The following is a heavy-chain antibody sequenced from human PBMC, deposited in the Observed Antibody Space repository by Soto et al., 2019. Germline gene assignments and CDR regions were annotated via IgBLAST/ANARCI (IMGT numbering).Heavy chain of an antibody. CDR1: GYSFTSYW. CDR3: ARHQVLYGMDV. Sequence: GESLKISCKGSGYSFTSYWISWVRQMPGKGLEWMGRIDPSDSYTNYSPSSQGHVTISADKSISTVYLQWTSLRASDTAMYYCARHQVLYGMDVWGQGTTVTVSS. CDR2: IDPSDSYT. V-gene: IGHV5-10-1*01. D-gene: IGHD1-1*01. J-gene: IGHJ6*02.